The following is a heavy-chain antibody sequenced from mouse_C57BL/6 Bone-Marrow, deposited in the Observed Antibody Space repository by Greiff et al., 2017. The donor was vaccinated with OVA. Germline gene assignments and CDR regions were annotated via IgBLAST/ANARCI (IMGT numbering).Heavy chain of an antibody. CDR1: GLTFSSYT. V-gene: IGHV5-9*01. CDR2: ISGGGGNT. J-gene: IGHJ2*01. D-gene: IGHD2-1*01. Sequence: EVQRVESGGGLVKPGGSLKLSCAASGLTFSSYTMSWVRQTPEKRLEWVATISGGGGNTYYPDSVKGRFTISRDNAKNTLYLQMSSLRSEDTALYYCARRGNYYFDDWGQGTTLTVSS. CDR3: ARRGNYYFDD.